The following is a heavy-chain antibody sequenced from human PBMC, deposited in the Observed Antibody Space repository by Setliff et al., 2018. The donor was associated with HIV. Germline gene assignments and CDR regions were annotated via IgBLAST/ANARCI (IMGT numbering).Heavy chain of an antibody. V-gene: IGHV4-61*09. CDR1: GGSINIGSFY. J-gene: IGHJ4*02. Sequence: SETLSLTCTVSGGSINIGSFYWSWIRQPAGKGPEWLGHVYTSGNTYYDPSLASRVAISVDTSKNQFSLKLAFVTAADTAVYYCARELLRSWDGSENSYKPYYFDYWGQGTLVTVSS. D-gene: IGHD3-10*01. CDR2: VYTSGNT. CDR3: ARELLRSWDGSENSYKPYYFDY.